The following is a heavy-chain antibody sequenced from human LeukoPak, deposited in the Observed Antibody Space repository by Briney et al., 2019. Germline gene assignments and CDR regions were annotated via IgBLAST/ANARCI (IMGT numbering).Heavy chain of an antibody. CDR1: GFTFCDYA. CDR2: IRSKAYGGTT. D-gene: IGHD6-19*01. CDR3: TREQWLVEFDY. Sequence: GGSLRLSCTASGFTFCDYAMSWVRQAPGKGLEWVGFIRSKAYGGTTEYAASVKGRFTISRDDSKSIAYLQMNSLKTEDTAVYYCTREQWLVEFDYWGQGTLVTVSS. J-gene: IGHJ4*02. V-gene: IGHV3-49*04.